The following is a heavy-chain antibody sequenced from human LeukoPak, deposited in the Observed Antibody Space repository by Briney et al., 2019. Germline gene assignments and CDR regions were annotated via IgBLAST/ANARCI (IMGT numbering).Heavy chain of an antibody. CDR1: GFTFSDYY. V-gene: IGHV3-11*01. Sequence: GGSLRLSCAASGFTFSDYYMSWIRQAPGKGLEWVSYISSSGSTINYADSVKGRFTISRDNAKNSLYLQMNSLRAEDTAVYYCARDCRCSSTSCYTCYMDVWGKGTTVTVSS. D-gene: IGHD2-2*02. CDR3: ARDCRCSSTSCYTCYMDV. CDR2: ISSSGSTI. J-gene: IGHJ6*03.